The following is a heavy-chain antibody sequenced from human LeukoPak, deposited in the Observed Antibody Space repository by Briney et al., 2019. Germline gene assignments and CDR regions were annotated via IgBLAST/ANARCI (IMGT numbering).Heavy chain of an antibody. J-gene: IGHJ6*02. V-gene: IGHV4-30-2*01. CDR3: ARQFGRGYQSYGMDV. CDR2: IYDSGT. D-gene: IGHD3-16*01. CDR1: GGSISSGGDS. Sequence: SQTLSLTCAVSGGSISSGGDSWSWIRQPPGKGLEWIGYIYDSGTYYNPSLKSRVTISIDRSKEHFSLGLGSVTAADTAVYYCARQFGRGYQSYGMDVWGQGTTVTVSS.